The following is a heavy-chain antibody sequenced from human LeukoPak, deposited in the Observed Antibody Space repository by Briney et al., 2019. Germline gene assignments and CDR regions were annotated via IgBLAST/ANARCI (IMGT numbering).Heavy chain of an antibody. Sequence: PSGTLSLTCAVYGGSFSGYYWSWIRQPPGKGLEWIGEINHSGSTNYNPSLKSRVTISVDTSKNQFSLKLSSVTAADTAVYYCARGHTHLYDFWSGRNKPRRFDPWGQGTLVTVSS. CDR1: GGSFSGYY. V-gene: IGHV4-34*01. D-gene: IGHD3-3*01. CDR2: INHSGST. CDR3: ARGHTHLYDFWSGRNKPRRFDP. J-gene: IGHJ5*02.